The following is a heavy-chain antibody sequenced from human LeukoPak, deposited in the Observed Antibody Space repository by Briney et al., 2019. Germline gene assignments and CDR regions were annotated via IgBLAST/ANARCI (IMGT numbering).Heavy chain of an antibody. CDR2: IIPIFGTA. J-gene: IGHJ6*04. CDR1: GGTFSSYA. CDR3: ARGYRDCSSTSCYASGMDV. D-gene: IGHD2-2*01. V-gene: IGHV1-69*13. Sequence: ASVKVSCKASGGTFSSYAISWVRQAPGQGLEWMGGIIPIFGTANYAQKFQGRVTITADESTSTAYMELSGLRSEDTAVYYCARGYRDCSSTSCYASGMDVWGKGTTVTVSS.